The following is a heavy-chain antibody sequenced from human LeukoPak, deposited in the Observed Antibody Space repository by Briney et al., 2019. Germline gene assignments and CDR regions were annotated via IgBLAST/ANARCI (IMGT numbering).Heavy chain of an antibody. CDR2: IHPSGGST. CDR3: ASGYCSGGSCYEGWFDP. CDR1: GYTFTGYY. Sequence: ASVKVSCKASGYTFTGYYMHWVRQAPGQGLEWMGVIHPSGGSTSYAQKFQGRVIMTRDTSTSTVYMELSSLRSEDTAVYYCASGYCSGGSCYEGWFDPWGQGTLVTVSS. V-gene: IGHV1-46*01. D-gene: IGHD2-15*01. J-gene: IGHJ5*02.